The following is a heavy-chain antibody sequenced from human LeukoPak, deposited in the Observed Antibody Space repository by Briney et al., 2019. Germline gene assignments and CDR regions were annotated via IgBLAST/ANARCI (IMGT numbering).Heavy chain of an antibody. V-gene: IGHV3-53*01. D-gene: IGHD6-13*01. CDR3: ARFTRADSSSWYGGYYYGMDV. CDR1: GFTVSNAW. Sequence: GGSLRLSCAASGFTVSNAWMSWVRQAPGKGLEWVSVIYSGGSTYYADSVKGRFTISRDNSKNTLYLQMNSLRAEDTAVYYCARFTRADSSSWYGGYYYGMDVWGQGTTVTVSS. J-gene: IGHJ6*02. CDR2: IYSGGST.